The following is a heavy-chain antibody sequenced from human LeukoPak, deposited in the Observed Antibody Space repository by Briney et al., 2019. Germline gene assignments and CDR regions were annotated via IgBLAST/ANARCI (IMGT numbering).Heavy chain of an antibody. CDR3: ARDCYTTGCY. CDR2: IYSGGAT. CDR1: GFTVISNL. Sequence: PGGSLRLSCAASGFTVISNLMTWVRQSPGRGLEWLSSIYSGGATYYADSVKGRFTTSRDNSKNTLYLQMNSLRVEDTAMYYCARDCYTTGCYWGQGTLVTVSS. J-gene: IGHJ4*02. D-gene: IGHD3-16*02. V-gene: IGHV3-66*01.